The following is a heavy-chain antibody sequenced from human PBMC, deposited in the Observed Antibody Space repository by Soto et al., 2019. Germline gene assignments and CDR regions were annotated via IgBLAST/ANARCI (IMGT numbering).Heavy chain of an antibody. D-gene: IGHD2-15*01. Sequence: GASVKVSCKASGYTFTGFDMHWVRQAAGQGLEWMGWMNPNSGGTNYAQKFQGRVTMTRDTSISTAYMELSRLRSDDTAVYYCARDVWGEVVVSATPFGYYYGMDVWGQGTTVTVSS. J-gene: IGHJ6*02. CDR1: GYTFTGFD. CDR3: ARDVWGEVVVSATPFGYYYGMDV. V-gene: IGHV1-2*02. CDR2: MNPNSGGT.